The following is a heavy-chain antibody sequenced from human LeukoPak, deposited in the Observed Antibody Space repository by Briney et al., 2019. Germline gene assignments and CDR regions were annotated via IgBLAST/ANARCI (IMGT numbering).Heavy chain of an antibody. Sequence: GGSLRPSCAASGFTFSSYAMSWVRQAPGKGLKWVSAISGSGGSTYYADSVKGRFTISRDNSKNTLYLQMNSLRAEDTAVYYCAKTGRRSWSYYIKTYSFDCWGQGTLVTVSS. CDR1: GFTFSSYA. CDR2: ISGSGGST. D-gene: IGHD3-10*01. V-gene: IGHV3-23*01. CDR3: AKTGRRSWSYYIKTYSFDC. J-gene: IGHJ4*02.